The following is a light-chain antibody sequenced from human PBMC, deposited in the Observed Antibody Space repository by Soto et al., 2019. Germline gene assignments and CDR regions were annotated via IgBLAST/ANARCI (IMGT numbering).Light chain of an antibody. CDR1: SGHSSYA. Sequence: QAVVTQSPSASASLGASVKLTCTLSSGHSSYAIAWHQQQPEKGPRYLMKLNSDGSHSNGDGIPDRFSGSSSGAERYLTISSLQSEDEADYYCQTWGTGIVVFGGGTQLTVL. CDR2: LNSDGSH. V-gene: IGLV4-69*01. J-gene: IGLJ2*01. CDR3: QTWGTGIVV.